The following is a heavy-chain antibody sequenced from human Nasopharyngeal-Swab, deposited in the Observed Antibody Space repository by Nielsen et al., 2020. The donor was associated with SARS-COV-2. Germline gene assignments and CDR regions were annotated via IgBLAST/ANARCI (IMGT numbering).Heavy chain of an antibody. Sequence: GESLKISCAASGFTFSSYSMNWVRQAPGKGLEWVSSISSSSSYIYYADSVKGRFTISRDNAKNSLSLQMNSLRAEDTAVYYCASVRGGYNRGVFDIWGQGTMVTVSS. CDR1: GFTFSSYS. CDR3: ASVRGGYNRGVFDI. V-gene: IGHV3-21*01. D-gene: IGHD5-24*01. J-gene: IGHJ3*02. CDR2: ISSSSSYI.